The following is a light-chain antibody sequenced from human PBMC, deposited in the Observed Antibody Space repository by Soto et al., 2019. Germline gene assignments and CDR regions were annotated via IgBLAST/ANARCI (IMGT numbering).Light chain of an antibody. Sequence: QSVVTQPASVSGSPGQSITISCTGTSSDVGGYNSVSWYQQHPGKAPKLMIFEVSSRPSGVSYRCSGSKSGNTASLTISGLQAEEAADYYCSSYTSSSTLYVCGSGTKVTVL. CDR3: SSYTSSSTLYV. J-gene: IGLJ1*01. V-gene: IGLV2-14*01. CDR2: EVS. CDR1: SSDVGGYNS.